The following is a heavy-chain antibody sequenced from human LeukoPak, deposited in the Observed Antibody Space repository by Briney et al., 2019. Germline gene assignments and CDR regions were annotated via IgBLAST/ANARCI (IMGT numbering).Heavy chain of an antibody. J-gene: IGHJ4*02. V-gene: IGHV3-74*01. D-gene: IGHD6-19*01. Sequence: PGGTLRLSCTASGFTFSSYWMHWVRQAPGKGLVWVSRINNDGSTTNYVDSVKGRFTISRDNAKNTLYLQMNSLRAEDTAKYYCARHPSAVAGYFDYWGQGSLVTVSS. CDR2: INNDGSTT. CDR1: GFTFSSYW. CDR3: ARHPSAVAGYFDY.